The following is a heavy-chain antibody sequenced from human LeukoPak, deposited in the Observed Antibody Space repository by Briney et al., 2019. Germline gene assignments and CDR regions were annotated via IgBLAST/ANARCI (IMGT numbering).Heavy chain of an antibody. CDR2: ISGSGGSA. V-gene: IGHV3-23*01. CDR1: GFTFSSYA. J-gene: IGHJ4*02. Sequence: GGSLRLSCAASGFTFSSYAMSWVRQAPGKGLEWVSAISGSGGSAYYADSVKGRFTISRDNSKNTLYLQMNSLRAEDTAVYYCAKKITMVRGTSGFDYWGQGTLVTVSS. D-gene: IGHD3-10*01. CDR3: AKKITMVRGTSGFDY.